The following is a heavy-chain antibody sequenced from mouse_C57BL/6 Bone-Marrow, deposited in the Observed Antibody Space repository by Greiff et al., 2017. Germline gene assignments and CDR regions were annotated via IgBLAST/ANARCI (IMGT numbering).Heavy chain of an antibody. CDR1: GYTFTSYW. CDR2: IDPSDSYT. Sequence: VQLQQPGAELVRPGTSVKLSCKASGYTFTSYWMHWVKQRPGQGLEWIGVIDPSDSYTNYNQKFKGKATLTVDTSSSTAYMQLSSLTSEDSAVYYGARNYDYAFDYWGQGTTLTVSS. V-gene: IGHV1-59*01. D-gene: IGHD2-4*01. J-gene: IGHJ2*01. CDR3: ARNYDYAFDY.